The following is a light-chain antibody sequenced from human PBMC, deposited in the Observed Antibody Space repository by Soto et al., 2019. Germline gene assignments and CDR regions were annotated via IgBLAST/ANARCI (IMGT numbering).Light chain of an antibody. J-gene: IGKJ4*01. CDR1: QSISRS. V-gene: IGKV3-15*01. Sequence: LGDSATLSCRASQSISRSLAWYQQKPGQAPRLLISDASTRATGIPARFSGSGSGTDFTLTISSLLSEDFAVYYCHQYYKWPLTFGGGTKVDIK. CDR3: HQYYKWPLT. CDR2: DAS.